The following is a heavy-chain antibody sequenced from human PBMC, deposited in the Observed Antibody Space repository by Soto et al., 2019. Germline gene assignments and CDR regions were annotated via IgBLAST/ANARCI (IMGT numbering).Heavy chain of an antibody. CDR2: ISSDGSKK. CDR3: AMDLYGGSSRFDY. CDR1: GFTFSNNG. J-gene: IGHJ4*02. Sequence: QVQLVESGGGVVQPGRSLRLSCVASGFTFSNNGIHWVRQAPGKGLAWVAVISSDGSKKYYADSVKGRFTISRDNSKNTMYLQMNSLRAEDTAVYYFAMDLYGGSSRFDYGGQGTLVTVSS. D-gene: IGHD2-15*01. V-gene: IGHV3-30*03.